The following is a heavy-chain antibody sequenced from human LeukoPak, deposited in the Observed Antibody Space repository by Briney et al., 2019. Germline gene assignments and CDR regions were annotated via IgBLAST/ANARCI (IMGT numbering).Heavy chain of an antibody. J-gene: IGHJ4*02. Sequence: ASVKVSCKASGYTFTIYGVSWVRQAPGKGLEWMGGFDPEDGETIYAQKFQGRVTMTEDTSTDTAYMELSSLRSEDTAVYYCATVTRYYYDSSGYYYYWGQGTLVTVSS. CDR3: ATVTRYYYDSSGYYYY. D-gene: IGHD3-22*01. V-gene: IGHV1-24*01. CDR2: FDPEDGET. CDR1: GYTFTIYG.